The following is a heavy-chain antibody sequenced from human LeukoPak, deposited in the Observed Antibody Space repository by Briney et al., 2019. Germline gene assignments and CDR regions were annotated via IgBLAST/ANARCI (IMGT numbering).Heavy chain of an antibody. CDR1: GDTLSKNA. V-gene: IGHV1-69*13. Sequence: VASVKVSCTASGDTLSKNAISWVQQAPGQGLQWMGGIIPIFGTPKYAQKFQGRVTITADESTNTAYMELSSLRIEDTAVYYCVRGGYGEKLPNWFDPWGQGTLVTVSS. J-gene: IGHJ5*02. CDR3: VRGGYGEKLPNWFDP. D-gene: IGHD4-17*01. CDR2: IIPIFGTP.